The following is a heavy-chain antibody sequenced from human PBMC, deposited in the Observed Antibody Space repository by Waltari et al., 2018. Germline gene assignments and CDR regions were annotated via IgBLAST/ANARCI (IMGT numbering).Heavy chain of an antibody. J-gene: IGHJ4*02. CDR1: GYTFTGYY. CDR3: AREGGYDFIGIGY. V-gene: IGHV1-2*06. CDR2: INPNSGGT. D-gene: IGHD5-12*01. Sequence: QVQLVQSGAEVKKPGASVKVSCKASGYTFTGYYMHWVRQAPGKGLEWMGRINPNSGGTNYAQKVQGRVTMTRDTSISTAYMELSRLRSDDTAVYYCAREGGYDFIGIGYWGQGTLVTVSS.